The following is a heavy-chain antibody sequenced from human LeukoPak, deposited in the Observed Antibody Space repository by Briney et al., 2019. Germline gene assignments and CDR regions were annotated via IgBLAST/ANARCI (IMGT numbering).Heavy chain of an antibody. CDR1: GYTFTGYY. CDR3: ASSAVTTNLQH. D-gene: IGHD4-17*01. J-gene: IGHJ1*01. V-gene: IGHV1-46*01. Sequence: ASVKVSCKASGYTFTGYYMHWVRQAPGQGLEWMGIINPSGGSASYAQKFQGRVTMTRDTSTSTVYMELSSLRSEDTAVYYCASSAVTTNLQHWGQGTLVTVSS. CDR2: INPSGGSA.